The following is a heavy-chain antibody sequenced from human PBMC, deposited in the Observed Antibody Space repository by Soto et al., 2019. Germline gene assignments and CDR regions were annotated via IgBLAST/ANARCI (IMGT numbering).Heavy chain of an antibody. CDR3: AISLIQLWLTPNDHYYGMAV. CDR1: GGSISSSSYY. V-gene: IGHV4-39*01. CDR2: IYYSGST. J-gene: IGHJ6*02. D-gene: IGHD5-18*01. Sequence: SETLSLTCTVSGGSISSSSYYWGWIRRPPGKGLEWIGSIYYSGSTYYNPSLKSRVTISVDTSKNQFSLKLSSVTAADTAVYYCAISLIQLWLTPNDHYYGMAVWAQGTTVPVSS.